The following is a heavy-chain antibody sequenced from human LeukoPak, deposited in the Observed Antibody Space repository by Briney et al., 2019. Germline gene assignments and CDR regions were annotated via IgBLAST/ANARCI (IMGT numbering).Heavy chain of an antibody. CDR1: GFIFSRYV. D-gene: IGHD1-14*01. CDR3: ANDQPS. Sequence: PGGSLRLSCAASGFIFSRYVMTWVRQAPGKGLEWVSAISGSGGSTYYADSVKGRFTISRDNSKNTLYLQMNSLRVEDTAIHYCANDQPSWGQGTLVTVSS. V-gene: IGHV3-23*01. J-gene: IGHJ4*02. CDR2: ISGSGGST.